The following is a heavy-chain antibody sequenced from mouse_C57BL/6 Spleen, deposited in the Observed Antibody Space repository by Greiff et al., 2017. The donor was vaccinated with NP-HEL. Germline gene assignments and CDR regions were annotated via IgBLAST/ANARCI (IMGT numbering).Heavy chain of an antibody. V-gene: IGHV5-4*01. CDR2: ISDGGSYT. CDR3: AREHYGSSYEGYFDV. D-gene: IGHD1-1*01. CDR1: GFTFSSYA. J-gene: IGHJ1*03. Sequence: DVKLVESGGGLVKPGGSLKLSCAASGFTFSSYAMSWVRQTPEKRLEWVATISDGGSYTYYPDNVKGRFTISRDNAKNNLYLQMSHLKSEDTAMYYCAREHYGSSYEGYFDVWGTGTTVTVSS.